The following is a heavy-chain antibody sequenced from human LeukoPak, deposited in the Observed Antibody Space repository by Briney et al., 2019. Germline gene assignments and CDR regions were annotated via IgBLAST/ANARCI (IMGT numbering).Heavy chain of an antibody. J-gene: IGHJ4*02. Sequence: SETLSLTCSVSGDFINNFCWSWIRQPAGKGLEWIGRIYTSGSTNYKTSLKSRVTMSIDTSKNQFSLRLSSVTAADTAVYYCARRRGRYCSSTSCTFDYWGQGTLVTVSS. CDR1: GDFINNFC. CDR2: IYTSGST. V-gene: IGHV4-4*07. CDR3: ARRRGRYCSSTSCTFDY. D-gene: IGHD2-2*01.